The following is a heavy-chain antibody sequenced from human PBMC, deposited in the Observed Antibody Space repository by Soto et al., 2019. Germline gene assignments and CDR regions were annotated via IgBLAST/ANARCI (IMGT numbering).Heavy chain of an antibody. D-gene: IGHD2-2*01. CDR2: IHYSGST. J-gene: IGHJ6*02. CDR1: GGCISRYS. Sequence: SVTISLTCPVCGGCISRYSRNWYRQSPGKGLEWIGYIHYSGSTKSNPSLKSRVTISVDTSRNQVSLKLSSVTAADSAVYFCARARYQLLHPYYYGMDVWGQGTTVTVSS. V-gene: IGHV4-59*01. CDR3: ARARYQLLHPYYYGMDV.